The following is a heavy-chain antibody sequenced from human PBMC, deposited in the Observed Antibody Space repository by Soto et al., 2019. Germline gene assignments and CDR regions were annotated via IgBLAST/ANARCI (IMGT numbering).Heavy chain of an antibody. CDR3: ARWESSDWYLGI. CDR1: GFTFSGYW. V-gene: IGHV3-7*03. CDR2: VNQDGSQK. D-gene: IGHD6-19*01. Sequence: RWGSLRLSCAGSGFTFSGYWMTWVRQPPGKGLEWVASVNQDGSQKFYVDSVKGRFTISRDNDKNSLFLQMISLRAEDTAVYYCARWESSDWYLGICGQGTLVIVSS. J-gene: IGHJ4*02.